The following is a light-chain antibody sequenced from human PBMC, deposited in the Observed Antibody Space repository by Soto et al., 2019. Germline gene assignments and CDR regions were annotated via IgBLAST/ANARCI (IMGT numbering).Light chain of an antibody. Sequence: QTVVTQPASVSGSPGQSITISCTGTSSDVGSYNLVSWYQQHPGKAPELMIYEVSKRPSGVSNRFSGSKSGNTASLTISGLQAEDEADYYCCSYAGSSTSVFGTGTKVTVL. CDR2: EVS. CDR1: SSDVGSYNL. J-gene: IGLJ1*01. CDR3: CSYAGSSTSV. V-gene: IGLV2-23*02.